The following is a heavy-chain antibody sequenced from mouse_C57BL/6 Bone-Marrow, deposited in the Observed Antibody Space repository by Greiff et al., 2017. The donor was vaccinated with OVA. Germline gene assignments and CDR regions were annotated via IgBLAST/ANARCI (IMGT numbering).Heavy chain of an antibody. CDR3: TTGSSFEGGFAY. Sequence: EVKLQESGAELVRPGASVKLSCTASGFNIKDDYMHWVKQRPEQGLEWIGWIDPENGDTEYASKFQGKATITADTSSNTAYLQLSSLTSEDTAVYYCTTGSSFEGGFAYWGQGTLVTVSA. CDR2: IDPENGDT. J-gene: IGHJ3*01. V-gene: IGHV14-4*01. D-gene: IGHD1-1*01. CDR1: GFNIKDDY.